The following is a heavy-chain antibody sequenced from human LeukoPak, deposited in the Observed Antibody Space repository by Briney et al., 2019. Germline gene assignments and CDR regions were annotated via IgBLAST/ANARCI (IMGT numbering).Heavy chain of an antibody. J-gene: IGHJ6*03. Sequence: GGSLRLSCAASGFTFGNYAMTWVRQAPGKGLEWVSSLTGSGDSTYYADSVKGRLTISRDNSRNTLFLQMNSLTAEDTAVYYCAKDRGPDSTAWYLDVWGNGTTFTVSS. CDR3: AKDRGPDSTAWYLDV. V-gene: IGHV3-23*01. CDR2: LTGSGDST. CDR1: GFTFGNYA. D-gene: IGHD6-19*01.